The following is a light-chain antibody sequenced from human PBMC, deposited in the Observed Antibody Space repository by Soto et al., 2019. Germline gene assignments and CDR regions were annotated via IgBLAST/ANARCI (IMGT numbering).Light chain of an antibody. CDR1: SSDVGGYNY. V-gene: IGLV2-14*03. CDR2: DVS. Sequence: QSALTQPASVSGSPGQSITISCTGTSSDVGGYNYVSWYQHHPGKAPKLMIYDVSNRPSGVSNRFPGSKSGNTASLTISGLQAEDVADYYCSSYTSSSTLVFGGGTKLTVL. CDR3: SSYTSSSTLV. J-gene: IGLJ2*01.